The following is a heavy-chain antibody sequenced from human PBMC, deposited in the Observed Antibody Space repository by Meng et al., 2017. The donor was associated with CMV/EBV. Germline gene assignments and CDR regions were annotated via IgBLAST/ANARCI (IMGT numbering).Heavy chain of an antibody. CDR1: GGTFSSYA. J-gene: IGHJ4*02. D-gene: IGHD1-26*01. V-gene: IGHV1-69*05. Sequence: SVKVSCKASGGTFSSYAISWVRQAPGQGLEWMGGIIPIFGTANYAQKFQGRVTMTRNTSISTAYMELSSLRSEDTAVYYCARNVGGDFWGQGTLVTVSS. CDR2: IIPIFGTA. CDR3: ARNVGGDF.